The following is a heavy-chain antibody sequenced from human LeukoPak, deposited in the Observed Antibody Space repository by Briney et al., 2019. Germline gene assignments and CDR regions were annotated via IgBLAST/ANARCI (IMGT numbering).Heavy chain of an antibody. D-gene: IGHD6-13*01. CDR2: VKQDGSEK. J-gene: IGHJ4*02. Sequence: GGSLRLSCAASEFIFSGYWMNWVRQAPGKGLEWVANVKQDGSEKQYVDSVRGRFTISRDNAKNSLYLQMNSLRVEDTAVYYCARDGFVGAADYWGQGTLVTVSS. CDR1: EFIFSGYW. V-gene: IGHV3-7*01. CDR3: ARDGFVGAADY.